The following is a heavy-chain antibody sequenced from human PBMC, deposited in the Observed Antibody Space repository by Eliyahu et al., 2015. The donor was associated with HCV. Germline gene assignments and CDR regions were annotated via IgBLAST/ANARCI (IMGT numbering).Heavy chain of an antibody. D-gene: IGHD6-19*01. Sequence: EVQLVESGGGXVQPGGSLRLSCAASGFTVXSNYMSWVRQAPGKGLEWVSVIYSGGSTYYADSVKGRFTISRDNSKNTLYLQMNSLRAEDTAVYYCARDEGYSSGWGYFDYWGQGTLVTVSS. J-gene: IGHJ4*02. CDR3: ARDEGYSSGWGYFDY. V-gene: IGHV3-66*01. CDR2: IYSGGST. CDR1: GFTVXSNY.